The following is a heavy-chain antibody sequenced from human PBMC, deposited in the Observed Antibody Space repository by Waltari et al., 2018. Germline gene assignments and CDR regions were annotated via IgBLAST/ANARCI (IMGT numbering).Heavy chain of an antibody. CDR3: ARQFGSGSYLSWFDP. J-gene: IGHJ5*02. D-gene: IGHD3-10*01. CDR1: GYRFTSYW. CDR2: IYPGDSDP. V-gene: IGHV5-51*01. Sequence: EVPLVQSGAEVNKPGESMKIACKGSGYRFTSYWIGWVRQLPGRGLGWMGIIYPGDSDPRYSPTFQGQVTIPADKSISTAYLQWSSLKASDTAMYYCARQFGSGSYLSWFDPWGQGTLVTVSS.